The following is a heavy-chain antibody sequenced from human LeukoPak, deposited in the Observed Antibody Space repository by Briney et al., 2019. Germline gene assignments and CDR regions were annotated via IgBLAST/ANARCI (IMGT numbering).Heavy chain of an antibody. CDR1: GFTFNSDA. D-gene: IGHD6-13*01. J-gene: IGHJ4*02. CDR3: AKAQDPIAAAGTSPFDY. Sequence: GGSLRLSCAASGFTFNSDAMSWVRQAPGKGLEWVSAISGSGGSTFYADSVKGRFTISRDNSKNTLSLQMNSLRAEDTAVYYCAKAQDPIAAAGTSPFDYWGQGTLVTVSS. V-gene: IGHV3-23*01. CDR2: ISGSGGST.